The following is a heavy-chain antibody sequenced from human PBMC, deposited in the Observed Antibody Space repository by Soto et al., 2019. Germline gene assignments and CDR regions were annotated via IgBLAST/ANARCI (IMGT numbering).Heavy chain of an antibody. D-gene: IGHD2-15*01. V-gene: IGHV3-7*03. CDR3: ARDFATHCSGSTCYPYAY. CDR1: GFTFNTFW. J-gene: IGHJ4*02. CDR2: IKHDGSET. Sequence: GGSLRLSCAASGFTFNTFWMSWVRQSPGKGLEWVANIKHDGSETYYVDSVKGRFTISRDNAKNSLFLQMNTLRTEDTAVYYCARDFATHCSGSTCYPYAYWGQGALVTVSS.